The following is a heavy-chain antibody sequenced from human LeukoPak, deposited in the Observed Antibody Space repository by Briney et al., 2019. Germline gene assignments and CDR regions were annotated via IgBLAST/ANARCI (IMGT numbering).Heavy chain of an antibody. CDR3: ARVGIAAARNCWFDP. J-gene: IGHJ5*02. D-gene: IGHD6-13*01. Sequence: ASVKVSCKASGYTFTSYAMHWVRQAPGQGLEWMGIINPSGGSTSYAQKFQGRVTMTRDTSTSTVYMELSSLRSEDTAVYYCARVGIAAARNCWFDPWGQGTLVTVSS. V-gene: IGHV1-46*01. CDR1: GYTFTSYA. CDR2: INPSGGST.